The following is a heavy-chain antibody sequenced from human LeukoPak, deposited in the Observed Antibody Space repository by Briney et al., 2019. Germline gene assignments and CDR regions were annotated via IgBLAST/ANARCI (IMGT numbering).Heavy chain of an antibody. D-gene: IGHD6-19*01. CDR1: GYTFSSYY. CDR3: ARGGPQWLVLRKRFYFDS. J-gene: IGHJ4*02. V-gene: IGHV1-46*01. Sequence: ASVKVSCKSSGYTFSSYYIHWVRQAPGQGLEWMGIISPSGGGTGYAQNFQGRVTMTRDTSTSTVYMELSSLRSEDTAVYFCARGGPQWLVLRKRFYFDSWGQGTLVTVSS. CDR2: ISPSGGGT.